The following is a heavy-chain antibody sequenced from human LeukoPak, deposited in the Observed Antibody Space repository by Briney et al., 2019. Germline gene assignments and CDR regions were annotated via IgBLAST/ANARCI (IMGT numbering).Heavy chain of an antibody. D-gene: IGHD6-6*01. CDR3: ARLEADIAARRNDY. J-gene: IGHJ4*02. V-gene: IGHV3-21*01. CDR1: GFIFNSYT. CDR2: ISSSSSYI. Sequence: GALRLSCAASGFIFNSYTMSWVRQAPGKGLEWVSSISSSSSYIYYADSVKGRFTISRDNAKNSLYLQMNSLRAEDTAVYYCARLEADIAARRNDYWDQGTLVTVSS.